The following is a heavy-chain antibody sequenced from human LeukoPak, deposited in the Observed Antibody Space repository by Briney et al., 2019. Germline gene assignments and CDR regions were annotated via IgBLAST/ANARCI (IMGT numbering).Heavy chain of an antibody. Sequence: ASVTVSCKASGYTFTSYGISWVRQAPGQGLEWMGWISAYNGNTNYAQKLQGRVTMTTDTSTSTAYMELRSLRSDDTAVYYCARVSAHPFWFDPWGQGTLVTVSS. CDR3: ARVSAHPFWFDP. CDR2: ISAYNGNT. CDR1: GYTFTSYG. J-gene: IGHJ5*02. V-gene: IGHV1-18*01.